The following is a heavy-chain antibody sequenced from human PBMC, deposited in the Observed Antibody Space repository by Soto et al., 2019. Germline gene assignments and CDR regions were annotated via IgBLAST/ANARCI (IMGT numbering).Heavy chain of an antibody. D-gene: IGHD5-18*01. J-gene: IGHJ4*02. V-gene: IGHV1-46*01. Sequence: QVQLVQSGAEVKKPGASVKVSCKASGYTFTSYYMHWVRQAPGQGLEWMGIINPSGGSTSHAQKFQGRVTMTRDTSTSTVYMELSSLKSEDMAIYYCARSHTETALYRIGYWGRGTLVTV. CDR1: GYTFTSYY. CDR2: INPSGGST. CDR3: ARSHTETALYRIGY.